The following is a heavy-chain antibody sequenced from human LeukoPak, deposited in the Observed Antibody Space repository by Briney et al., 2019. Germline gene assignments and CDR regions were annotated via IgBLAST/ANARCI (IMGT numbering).Heavy chain of an antibody. V-gene: IGHV4-59*01. D-gene: IGHD5-24*01. CDR2: IYYSGST. CDR3: ARAGGGYGYTPKGGYFDY. J-gene: IGHJ4*02. Sequence: SETLSLTCTVSGGSISSYYWSWIRQPPGKGLEWIGYIYYSGSTNYNPSLKSRVTISVDTSKNQFSLKLSSVTAADTAVYYCARAGGGYGYTPKGGYFDYRGQGTLVTVSS. CDR1: GGSISSYY.